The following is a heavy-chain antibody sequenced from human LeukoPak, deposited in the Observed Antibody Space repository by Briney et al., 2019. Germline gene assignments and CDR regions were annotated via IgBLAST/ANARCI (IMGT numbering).Heavy chain of an antibody. CDR3: ARDGCALLFGSFYDY. D-gene: IGHD2-8*01. CDR1: GFTFCSYW. Sequence: PGESLRLSCAAAGFTFCSYWMTWVRQSPGKGLGWVAEVKQDGSEKYYVDSVKGRFTISRDNAKNSLYLQMSSLRAEDTAVYYCARDGCALLFGSFYDYWGQGTLVTVSS. V-gene: IGHV3-7*01. CDR2: VKQDGSEK. J-gene: IGHJ4*02.